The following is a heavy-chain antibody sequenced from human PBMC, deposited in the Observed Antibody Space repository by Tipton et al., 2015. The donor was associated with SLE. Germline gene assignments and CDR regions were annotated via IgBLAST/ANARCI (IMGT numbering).Heavy chain of an antibody. CDR1: GGSISSGGYY. CDR2: IYYSGST. CDR3: ASGDYYDSPGWFDP. V-gene: IGHV4-31*03. J-gene: IGHJ5*02. D-gene: IGHD3-22*01. Sequence: TLSLTCTVSGGSISSGGYYWSWIRQHPGKGLEWIGYIYYSGSTYYNPPLKSRVTISVDTSKNQFSLKLSSVTAADTAVYYCASGDYYDSPGWFDPWGQGTLVTVSS.